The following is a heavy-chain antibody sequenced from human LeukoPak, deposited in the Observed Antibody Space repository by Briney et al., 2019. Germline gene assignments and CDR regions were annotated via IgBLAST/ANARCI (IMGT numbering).Heavy chain of an antibody. CDR3: ATSRPHYYYYMDV. D-gene: IGHD6-25*01. CDR2: INPSGGST. V-gene: IGHV1-46*01. CDR1: GYTFTSYY. J-gene: IGHJ6*03. Sequence: ASVKVSCKASGYTFTSYYMHWVRQAPGQGLEWMGIINPSGGSTSYAQKFQGRVTMTRDMSTSTVYMELSSLRSEDTAVYYCATSRPHYYYYMDVWGKGTTVTVSS.